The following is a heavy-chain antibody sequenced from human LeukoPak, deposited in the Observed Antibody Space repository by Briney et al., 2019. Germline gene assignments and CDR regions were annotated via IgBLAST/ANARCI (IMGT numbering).Heavy chain of an antibody. J-gene: IGHJ3*02. D-gene: IGHD5-24*01. V-gene: IGHV3-21*01. CDR3: ARGRDGYNLVDAFDI. CDR2: IISSSIYI. Sequence: GGSLRLSCAASGFTFSNYRMSWVRHAPGEGLEWVSSIISSSIYIYYADSLKGRFTISRDNAKNSLYLQMNSLGAEDTAVYYCARGRDGYNLVDAFDIWGQGIMVTVSS. CDR1: GFTFSNYR.